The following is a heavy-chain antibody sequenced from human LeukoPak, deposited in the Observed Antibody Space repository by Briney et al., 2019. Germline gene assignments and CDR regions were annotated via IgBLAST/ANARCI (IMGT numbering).Heavy chain of an antibody. CDR3: ARIFYFGDNNWRYFDY. V-gene: IGHV3-7*01. CDR1: GFTFSNYW. Sequence: GGSLRLSCAASGFTFSNYWMSWVRQAPGKGLEWVANIDPDGSKKQYVYSVKGRFTTSRDNAKNSLYLQMNSLRAEDTAIYYCARIFYFGDNNWRYFDYWGQGTLVTVSS. CDR2: IDPDGSKK. D-gene: IGHD1-20*01. J-gene: IGHJ4*02.